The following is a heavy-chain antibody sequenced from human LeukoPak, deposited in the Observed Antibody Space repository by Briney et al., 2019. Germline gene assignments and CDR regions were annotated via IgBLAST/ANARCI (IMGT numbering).Heavy chain of an antibody. CDR1: GYTFTGYY. CDR3: ARICSGGSCYPFDY. Sequence: GASVKVSCKASGYTFTGYYIHWVRQAPGQGLEWMGWINPNNGGTNYAQKFQGRVTMTRDTSISIAYRELSGLRSDDTAVYYCARICSGGSCYPFDYWGQGTLVTVSS. V-gene: IGHV1-2*02. CDR2: INPNNGGT. J-gene: IGHJ4*02. D-gene: IGHD2-15*01.